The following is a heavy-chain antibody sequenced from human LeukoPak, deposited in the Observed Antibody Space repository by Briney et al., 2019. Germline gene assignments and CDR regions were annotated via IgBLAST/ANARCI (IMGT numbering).Heavy chain of an antibody. J-gene: IGHJ4*02. CDR1: GYTFTSYD. CDR2: MNPNSGNT. Sequence: ASVKVSCKASGYTFTSYDINWVRQATGQGLEWMGWMNPNSGNTGYAQKFQGRVTMTRNTSISTAYMELSSLRSEDTAVYYCARAPPMVRGVLGNWGQGTLVTVSS. CDR3: ARAPPMVRGVLGN. D-gene: IGHD3-10*01. V-gene: IGHV1-8*01.